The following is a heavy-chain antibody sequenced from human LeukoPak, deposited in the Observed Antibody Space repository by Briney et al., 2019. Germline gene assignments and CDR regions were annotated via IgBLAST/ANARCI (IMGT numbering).Heavy chain of an antibody. V-gene: IGHV4-34*01. D-gene: IGHD2-2*01. CDR2: INHSGST. Sequence: PSETLSLTCALYGQSFSGYYWSWLPHPPEGGREWIGEINHSGSTTYSPSLKSRVTMSLDTSKNQFSLKVSSVTAADTAVYYWARGGFGCSSCSCSNWFDPWGQGTLVTVSS. CDR1: GQSFSGYY. CDR3: ARGGFGCSSCSCSNWFDP. J-gene: IGHJ5*02.